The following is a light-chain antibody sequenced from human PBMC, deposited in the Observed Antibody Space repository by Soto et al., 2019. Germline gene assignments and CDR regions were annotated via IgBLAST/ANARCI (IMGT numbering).Light chain of an antibody. V-gene: IGLV2-14*01. J-gene: IGLJ1*01. CDR1: SSDIGGYDY. CDR2: EVR. CDR3: CSYTRTSNHYF. Sequence: QSALTQPASVSGSPGQSITISCTGTSSDIGGYDYVSWYQQRPGKAPKLMIYEVRYRPSGVSNRFSGSKSGNTASLTISGLQAEDEADADCCSYTRTSNHYFFGSGTKLTVL.